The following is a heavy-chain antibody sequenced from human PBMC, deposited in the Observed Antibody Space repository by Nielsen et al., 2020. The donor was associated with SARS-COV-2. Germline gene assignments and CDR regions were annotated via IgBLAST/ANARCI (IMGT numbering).Heavy chain of an antibody. D-gene: IGHD3-16*02. J-gene: IGHJ6*02. CDR3: AKDRVVGSRDLHGLDV. Sequence: GGSLRLSCAASGFPFDDYAMHWVRQAPGKGLEWVSGISWNSGNIGYADSVKGRFTISRDNAKNSLYLQMNSLRAEDTALYYCAKDRVVGSRDLHGLDVWGQGTTVTVSS. V-gene: IGHV3-9*01. CDR1: GFPFDDYA. CDR2: ISWNSGNI.